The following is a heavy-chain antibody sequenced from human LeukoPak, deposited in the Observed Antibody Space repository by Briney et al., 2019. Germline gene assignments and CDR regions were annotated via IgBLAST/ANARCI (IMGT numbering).Heavy chain of an antibody. CDR3: ARHEGDGYNDDAFDI. CDR2: IYPGDSDT. Sequence: GESLEISCKGSEYSFTSYWIGWVRQMPGKGLEWMGIIYPGDSDTRYSPSFQGQVTISADKSISTAYLQWSSLKASDTTMYYCARHEGDGYNDDAFDIWGQGTMVTVSS. V-gene: IGHV5-51*01. J-gene: IGHJ3*02. CDR1: EYSFTSYW. D-gene: IGHD5-24*01.